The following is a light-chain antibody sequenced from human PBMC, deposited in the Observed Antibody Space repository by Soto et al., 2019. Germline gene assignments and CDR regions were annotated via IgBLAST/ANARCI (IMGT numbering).Light chain of an antibody. CDR2: GAT. Sequence: DIVMTQSPATLSVSPGEIATLSFRASQSLNTKLAWYQQKPGRAPRLLISGATARATGIPARFSGSGSGTEFTLTINSLQAEDFVVYYCQQYIDWPYTFGQGTKVDI. CDR3: QQYIDWPYT. CDR1: QSLNTK. J-gene: IGKJ2*01. V-gene: IGKV3-15*01.